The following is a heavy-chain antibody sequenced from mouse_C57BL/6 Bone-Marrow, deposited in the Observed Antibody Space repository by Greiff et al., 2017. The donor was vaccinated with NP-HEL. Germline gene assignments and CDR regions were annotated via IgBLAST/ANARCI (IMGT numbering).Heavy chain of an antibody. Sequence: VQLQQSGAELVRPGASVTLSCKASGYTFTDYEMHWVKQTPVHGLEWIGAIDPETGGTAYNQKFTGKAILTADKSSSTAYMELRSLTSEDSAVYYCTGLDDGDCRGFAYWGQGTLVTVSA. V-gene: IGHV1-15*01. CDR3: TGLDDGDCRGFAY. J-gene: IGHJ3*01. D-gene: IGHD2-3*01. CDR2: IDPETGGT. CDR1: GYTFTDYE.